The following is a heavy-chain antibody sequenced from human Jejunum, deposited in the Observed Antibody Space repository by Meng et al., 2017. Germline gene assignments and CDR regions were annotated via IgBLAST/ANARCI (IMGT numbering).Heavy chain of an antibody. CDR3: TTAGAYPCDY. V-gene: IGHV3-74*01. CDR2: IDDNGYTI. Sequence: GVSLRLSCAASRLTFRTHWMHWVRHAPGQGLEWVSRIDDNGYTIDCAGSVKRRLTIARDYAKNTLYLQMNSLRAEDSAVYYSTTAGAYPCDYWGQGTLVTVSS. CDR1: RLTFRTHW. J-gene: IGHJ4*02.